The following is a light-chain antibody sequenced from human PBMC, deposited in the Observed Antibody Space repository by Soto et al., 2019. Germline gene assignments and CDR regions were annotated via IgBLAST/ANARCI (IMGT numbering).Light chain of an antibody. CDR2: GNN. CDR1: SSNIGAGYD. Sequence: QPVLTQPPSVSGAPGQRVTISCTGSSSNIGAGYDVQWYQQLPGTAPKLLIYGNNNRPSGVPDRFSGSKSGTSASLAITGLQAEDEADYYCQSYDSSLSGSTVFGGGTQLTVL. CDR3: QSYDSSLSGSTV. J-gene: IGLJ7*01. V-gene: IGLV1-40*01.